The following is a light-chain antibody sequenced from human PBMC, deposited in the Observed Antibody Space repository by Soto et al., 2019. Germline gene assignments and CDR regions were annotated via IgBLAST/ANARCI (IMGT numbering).Light chain of an antibody. CDR2: DAS. CDR3: QQYNSYPWT. Sequence: DIQMTQSPSTLSASVGDRVTITCRASQTLNSQLAWYQQKPGNAPNLLIYDASTLESGVPSRFSGSGSGTEFTLTISSLQPDDFATYYCQQYNSYPWTLGQGTKVDIK. CDR1: QTLNSQ. V-gene: IGKV1-5*01. J-gene: IGKJ1*01.